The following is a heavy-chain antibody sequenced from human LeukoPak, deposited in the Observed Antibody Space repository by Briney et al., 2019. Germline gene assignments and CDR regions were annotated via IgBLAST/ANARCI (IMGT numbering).Heavy chain of an antibody. J-gene: IGHJ5*02. CDR1: GGSISSGSYY. Sequence: SETLSLTCTVSGGSISSGSYYWSWMRQPAGKGLEWIGRIYTSGSTNYNPSLKSRVTISVDTSKNQFSLKLSSVTAADTAVYYCAREKRKGIGYCSSTSCWNGWFDPWGQGTLVTVSS. D-gene: IGHD2-2*01. CDR2: IYTSGST. V-gene: IGHV4-61*02. CDR3: AREKRKGIGYCSSTSCWNGWFDP.